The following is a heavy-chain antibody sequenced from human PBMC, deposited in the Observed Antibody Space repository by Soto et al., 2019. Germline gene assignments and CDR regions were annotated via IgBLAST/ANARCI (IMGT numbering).Heavy chain of an antibody. V-gene: IGHV3-23*01. D-gene: IGHD3-10*01. CDR3: AKGSGSYPDY. CDR2: ISGSDGSA. Sequence: PGGSLRLSCAASGFTFSTYAMTWVRQAPGKGLAWVSTISGSDGSAYYADSVKGRFTISRDNSKNTLYLQMNTLRAEDTAVYYCAKGSGSYPDYWGQGTLVTVSS. CDR1: GFTFSTYA. J-gene: IGHJ4*02.